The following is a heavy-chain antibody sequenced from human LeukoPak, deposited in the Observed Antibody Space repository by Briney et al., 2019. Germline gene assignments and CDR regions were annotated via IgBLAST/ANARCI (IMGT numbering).Heavy chain of an antibody. V-gene: IGHV1-69*04. Sequence: SSVKVSCKASRGTFSSYAISWVRQAPGQGLEWMGRIIPILGIANYAQKFQGRVTITADKSTSTAYMELSSLRSEDTAVYYCARVWGAAAGTWVFDYWGQGTLVTVSS. J-gene: IGHJ4*02. CDR2: IIPILGIA. CDR3: ARVWGAAAGTWVFDY. CDR1: RGTFSSYA. D-gene: IGHD6-13*01.